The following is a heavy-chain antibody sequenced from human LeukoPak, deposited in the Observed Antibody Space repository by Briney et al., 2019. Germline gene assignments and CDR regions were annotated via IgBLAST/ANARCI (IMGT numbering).Heavy chain of an antibody. V-gene: IGHV4-39*01. CDR3: ARQTGGTSSIAD. CDR2: IYYSGSA. D-gene: IGHD6-6*01. CDR1: GGSIGSSNYY. Sequence: SETLSLTCTVSGGSIGSSNYYWAWIRQPPGKGLEWIGNIYYSGSAYFDPSLRSRVTMSVDTSKNHFSLKLSSVTAADTAVYYCARQTGGTSSIADWGQGTLVTVSP. J-gene: IGHJ4*02.